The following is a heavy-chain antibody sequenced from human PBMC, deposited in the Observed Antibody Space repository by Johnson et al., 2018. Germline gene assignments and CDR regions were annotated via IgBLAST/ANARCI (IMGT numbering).Heavy chain of an antibody. CDR1: GFIFSTFA. D-gene: IGHD6-19*01. J-gene: IGHJ3*02. CDR3: ARDFLGVAGSAFDI. V-gene: IGHV3-30-3*01. Sequence: VQLLEAGGGVVEPGRSLALSCTASGFIFSTFAMHWVRQAPGKGLEWMAVLSYDGGNKYYADPVKGRFTITGDNVKNTLYLQMDSLRTEDTAVFYCARDFLGVAGSAFDIWGQGTLVTVSS. CDR2: LSYDGGNK.